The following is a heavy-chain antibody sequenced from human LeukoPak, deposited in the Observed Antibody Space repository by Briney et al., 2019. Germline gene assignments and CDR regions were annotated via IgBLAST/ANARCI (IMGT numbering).Heavy chain of an antibody. Sequence: SETLSLTCTVSGGSTTSDIFYWNWIRQHPGKGLEWIGSIHNSRGTSYNPSLESRLTISVDTSENQFFLKMSYVTAADTAMYYCGKVGGNSNSWGQGALVTVSS. CDR3: GKVGGNSNS. J-gene: IGHJ5*02. CDR2: IHNSRGT. V-gene: IGHV4-31*03. D-gene: IGHD4-23*01. CDR1: GGSTTSDIFY.